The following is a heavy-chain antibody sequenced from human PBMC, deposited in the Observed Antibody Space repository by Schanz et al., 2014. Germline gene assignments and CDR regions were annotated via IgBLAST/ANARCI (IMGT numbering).Heavy chain of an antibody. D-gene: IGHD5-12*01. Sequence: QVQLVQSGAEVKKPGSSVKVSCKASGGTFTTYTISWVRQAPGQGLEWMGRIIPILGIANYAQKFQGRVTITADKSTFTAYIDVSSLRSEDTAVYYCARAFGGYDPAGALDYWGEGTLVTVSS. CDR1: GGTFTTYT. CDR2: IIPILGIA. J-gene: IGHJ4*02. CDR3: ARAFGGYDPAGALDY. V-gene: IGHV1-69*02.